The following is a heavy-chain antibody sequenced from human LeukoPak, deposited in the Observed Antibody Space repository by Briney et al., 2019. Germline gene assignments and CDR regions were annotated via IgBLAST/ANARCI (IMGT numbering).Heavy chain of an antibody. V-gene: IGHV3-33*05. D-gene: IGHD3-16*01. Sequence: GGSLRLSCAASAFTFRNYAMHWVRQAPGKGLEWVAVISHDERNIYYADSVKGRFTISRDNSKNTLYLQMNSLRAEDTAVYYCARAGAYHFDNWGQGTLVTVSS. CDR3: ARAGAYHFDN. J-gene: IGHJ4*02. CDR2: ISHDERNI. CDR1: AFTFRNYA.